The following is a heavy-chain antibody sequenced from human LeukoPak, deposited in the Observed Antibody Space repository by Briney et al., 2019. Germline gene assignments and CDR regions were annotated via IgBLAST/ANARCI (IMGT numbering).Heavy chain of an antibody. CDR2: ISWNSGSI. D-gene: IGHD3-22*01. V-gene: IGHV3-9*01. Sequence: GGSLRLSCAASGFSFSSYWMSWVRQAPGKGLEWVSGISWNSGSIGYADSVKGRFTISGDNAKNSLYLQMSSLRAEDTALYYCAKGDYDSSGYYGGLEYWGQGTLVTVSS. J-gene: IGHJ4*02. CDR1: GFSFSSYW. CDR3: AKGDYDSSGYYGGLEY.